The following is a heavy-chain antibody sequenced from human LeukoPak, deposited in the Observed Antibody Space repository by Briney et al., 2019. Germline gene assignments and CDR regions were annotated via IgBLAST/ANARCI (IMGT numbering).Heavy chain of an antibody. V-gene: IGHV3-30-3*01. Sequence: GRSLRLSCAASGFTFSSYAMHWVRQAPGKGLEWVAVISYDGSNKYYADSVKGRFTISRDNSKNTLYLQMNSLRAEDTAVYYCARRSEEQLDPPDTFRGLARRATDYWGQGTLVTVSS. J-gene: IGHJ4*02. CDR2: ISYDGSNK. CDR1: GFTFSSYA. CDR3: ARRSEEQLDPPDTFRGLARRATDY. D-gene: IGHD6-6*01.